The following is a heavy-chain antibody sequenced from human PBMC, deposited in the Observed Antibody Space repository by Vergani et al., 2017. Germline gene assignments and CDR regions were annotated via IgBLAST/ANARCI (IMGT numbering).Heavy chain of an antibody. CDR2: IYTSGST. Sequence: QVQLQESGPGLVKPSETLSLTCTVSGGSISSYYWSWIRQPPGKGLEWIGYIYTSGSTNYNPSLNSRVTISVDTSKNLFSLKLSSVTAADTAVYYCARTSGWYSNGMDVWGQGTTVTVSS. J-gene: IGHJ6*02. D-gene: IGHD6-19*01. CDR1: GGSISSYY. V-gene: IGHV4-4*09. CDR3: ARTSGWYSNGMDV.